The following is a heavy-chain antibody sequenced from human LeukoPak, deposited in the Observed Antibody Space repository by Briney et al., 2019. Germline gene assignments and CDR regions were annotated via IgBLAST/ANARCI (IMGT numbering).Heavy chain of an antibody. CDR3: TRAVTAIDY. V-gene: IGHV3-73*01. J-gene: IGHJ4*02. D-gene: IGHD2-21*02. CDR1: GFAFSDHY. CDR2: IRSKANSYAT. Sequence: GGSLRLSCAASGFAFSDHYMDWVRQASGKGPEWVGRIRSKANSYATAYAASVKGRFTISRDDSKNTAYLQMNSLKTEDTAVYYCTRAVTAIDYWGQGTLVTVSS.